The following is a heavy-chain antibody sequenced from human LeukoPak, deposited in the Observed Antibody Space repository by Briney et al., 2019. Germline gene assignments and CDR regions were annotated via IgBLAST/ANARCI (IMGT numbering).Heavy chain of an antibody. CDR1: GFTFNNYA. Sequence: GGSLRLSCAASGFTFNNYAMTWVRQAPGKGLEWVSAISGSGINTYYADSVKGRFTISRDNAKNTLYLQMNSLRAEDTAVYYCARSAPAGFSYYYYFLDVWGKGTTVTISS. D-gene: IGHD6-13*01. J-gene: IGHJ6*03. CDR3: ARSAPAGFSYYYYFLDV. CDR2: ISGSGINT. V-gene: IGHV3-23*01.